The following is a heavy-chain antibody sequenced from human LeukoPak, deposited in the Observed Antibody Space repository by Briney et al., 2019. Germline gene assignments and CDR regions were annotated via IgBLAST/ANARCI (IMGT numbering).Heavy chain of an antibody. CDR2: IYSGDSGGST. J-gene: IGHJ4*02. D-gene: IGHD3-22*01. Sequence: GGSLRLSCAASGFTVSQNYMSWVRQAPGKGLEWVSVIYSGDSGGSTYYADSVKGRFTISRGYSKNTLYLQMNSVSAEDTAVYYCARGPYYYDGSGYYYRLDYWGQGTLVTVSS. CDR3: ARGPYYYDGSGYYYRLDY. V-gene: IGHV3-66*01. CDR1: GFTVSQNY.